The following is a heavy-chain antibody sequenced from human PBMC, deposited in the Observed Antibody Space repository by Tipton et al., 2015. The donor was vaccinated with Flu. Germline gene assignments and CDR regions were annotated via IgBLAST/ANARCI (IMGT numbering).Heavy chain of an antibody. V-gene: IGHV5-51*01. Sequence: QLVQSGAEVKKPGESLKISCKGSGYSFTSYWIGWVRQMPGKGLEWMGIIYPGDSDTRYSPSFQGQVTISADKSISTAYLQWSSLKASDPAMYYCARLYRDGSLRLQTFFDYWGQGTLVTVSS. CDR1: GYSFTSYW. D-gene: IGHD5-24*01. CDR2: IYPGDSDT. J-gene: IGHJ4*02. CDR3: ARLYRDGSLRLQTFFDY.